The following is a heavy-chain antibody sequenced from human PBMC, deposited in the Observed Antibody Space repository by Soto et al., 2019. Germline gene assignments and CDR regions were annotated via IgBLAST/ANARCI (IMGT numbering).Heavy chain of an antibody. CDR2: IRSKANSYAT. D-gene: IGHD5-12*01. J-gene: IGHJ4*02. CDR3: TRIYSGYDWGPESFKNFDY. Sequence: GGSLRLSCAASGFTFSGSAMHWVRQASGKGLEWVGRIRSKANSYATAYAASVKGRFTISRDDSKNTAYLHMNSLKTEDTAVYYCTRIYSGYDWGPESFKNFDYWGQGTLVTVSS. CDR1: GFTFSGSA. V-gene: IGHV3-73*01.